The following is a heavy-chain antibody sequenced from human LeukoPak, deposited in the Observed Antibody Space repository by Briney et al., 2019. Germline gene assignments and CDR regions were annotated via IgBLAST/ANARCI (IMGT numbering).Heavy chain of an antibody. J-gene: IGHJ4*02. V-gene: IGHV3-66*01. Sequence: GGSLRLSCAASGVTVSSDYMSRVRQAPGEGLEWVSVIYSGGSTYYADSVKGRFTISRDNSKNTLYLQMNSLRAEDTAVYYCARDSHDYVWGSYRSYYFDYWGQGTLVTVSS. CDR1: GVTVSSDY. CDR3: ARDSHDYVWGSYRSYYFDY. CDR2: IYSGGST. D-gene: IGHD3-16*02.